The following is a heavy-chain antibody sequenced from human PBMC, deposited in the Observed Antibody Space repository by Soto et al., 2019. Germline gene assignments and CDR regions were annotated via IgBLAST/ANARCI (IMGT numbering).Heavy chain of an antibody. V-gene: IGHV1-69*12. J-gene: IGHJ5*01. D-gene: IGHD2-21*01. CDR1: GITFKTYS. CDR2: VIPILGKP. CDR3: ARLWGIADHDS. Sequence: QVQLVQSGAEVKKPGSSVKVSCKSSGITFKTYSVSWVRQAPGHGLEWMGGVIPILGKPMYAQKLQXXFTITADESSQTVFMELTSLTSDDTAVYYCARLWGIADHDSWGQGTRVTVSS.